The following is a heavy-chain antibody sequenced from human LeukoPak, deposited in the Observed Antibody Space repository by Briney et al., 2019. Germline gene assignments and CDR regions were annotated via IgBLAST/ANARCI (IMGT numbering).Heavy chain of an antibody. Sequence: ASVKVSCKASGYTFTSYGISWVRQAPGQGLEWMGWISAYNGNTNYAQKLQGRVTMTTDTSTSTAYMELRSLRSDDTAVYYCARGDLVTIFGVVINDAFDIWGQGTMVTVSS. CDR1: GYTFTSYG. V-gene: IGHV1-18*01. CDR3: ARGDLVTIFGVVINDAFDI. D-gene: IGHD3-3*01. CDR2: ISAYNGNT. J-gene: IGHJ3*02.